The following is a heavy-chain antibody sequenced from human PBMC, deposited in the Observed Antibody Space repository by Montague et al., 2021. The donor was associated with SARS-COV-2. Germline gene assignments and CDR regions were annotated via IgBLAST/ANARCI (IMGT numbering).Heavy chain of an antibody. CDR3: ARGDTAMVRGYYYYGMDV. Sequence: SLRLSCAASGFTFSSYDMHWVRQATGKGLEWVSAIGTAGDTYYPGSVKGRFTISRENAKNSLYLQMNSLRAGDTAVYYCARGDTAMVRGYYYYGMDVWGQGTTVTAYS. CDR2: IGTAGDT. J-gene: IGHJ6*02. CDR1: GFTFSSYD. V-gene: IGHV3-13*04. D-gene: IGHD5-18*01.